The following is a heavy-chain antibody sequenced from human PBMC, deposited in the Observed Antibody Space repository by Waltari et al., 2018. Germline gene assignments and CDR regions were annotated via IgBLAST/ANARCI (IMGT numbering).Heavy chain of an antibody. CDR3: AREQYELLWELDY. V-gene: IGHV3-30-3*01. D-gene: IGHD3-10*01. J-gene: IGHJ4*02. CDR1: GFTFSTYS. Sequence: QVQLVESGGGVVQPGRSLRLSCAASGFTFSTYSMHWVRQAPGKGLEWVALISYDGSNKYYADSVKGRFTISRDNSENTMYLEMNSLRAEDTAVFYCAREQYELLWELDYWGQGTLVTVSS. CDR2: ISYDGSNK.